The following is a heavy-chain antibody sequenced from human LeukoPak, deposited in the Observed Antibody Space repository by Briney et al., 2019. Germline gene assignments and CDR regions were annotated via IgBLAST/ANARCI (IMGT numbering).Heavy chain of an antibody. Sequence: SETLSLTCAVYGGSFSGYYWSWIRQPPGKGLEWIGEINHSGSTNYDPSLKSRVTISVDTSKNQFSLKLSSVTAADTAVYYCARGGDAFDIWGQGTMVTVSS. CDR1: GGSFSGYY. J-gene: IGHJ3*02. V-gene: IGHV4-34*01. CDR2: INHSGST. CDR3: ARGGDAFDI.